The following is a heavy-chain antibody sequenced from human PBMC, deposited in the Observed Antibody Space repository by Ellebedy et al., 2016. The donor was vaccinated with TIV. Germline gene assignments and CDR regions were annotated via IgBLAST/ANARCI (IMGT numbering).Heavy chain of an antibody. V-gene: IGHV4-38-2*02. CDR3: ARGGSGWYWDY. D-gene: IGHD6-19*01. J-gene: IGHJ4*02. Sequence: SETLSLXXTVSGYSISSGYYWGWIRQPPGKGLEWIGSIYHSGSTYYNPSLKSRVTISVDTSKNQFSLKLSSVTAADTAVYYCARGGSGWYWDYWGQGTLVTVSS. CDR1: GYSISSGYY. CDR2: IYHSGST.